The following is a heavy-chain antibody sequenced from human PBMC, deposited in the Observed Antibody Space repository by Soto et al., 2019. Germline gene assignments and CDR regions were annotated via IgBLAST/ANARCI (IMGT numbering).Heavy chain of an antibody. J-gene: IGHJ4*02. CDR1: GGTISRSA. CDR3: GTGSSWTKVEN. D-gene: IGHD6-13*01. CDR2: IIPIFGPE. Sequence: QLQLVQSGAEVKKPGSSVKISCRASGGTISRSAISWVRQAPGQGLQWMGGIIPIFGPEIYAQKFQGRVTITADESTSTAYMEMRSLTFEDTAVYYCGTGSSWTKVENWGQGTLVAVSS. V-gene: IGHV1-69*01.